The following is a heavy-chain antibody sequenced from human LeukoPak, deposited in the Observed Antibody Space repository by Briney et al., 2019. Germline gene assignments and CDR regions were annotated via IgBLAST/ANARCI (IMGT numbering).Heavy chain of an antibody. CDR3: ARGPYYYDSSGYYIPYYGMDV. D-gene: IGHD3-22*01. J-gene: IGHJ6*02. Sequence: SETLSLTCAVSGGSISSSNWWSWVRQPPGKGLEWIGEIYHSGSTNYNPSLKSRVTISVDKSKNQFSLKLSSVIAADTAVYYCARGPYYYDSSGYYIPYYGMDVWGQGTTVTVSS. CDR2: IYHSGST. V-gene: IGHV4-4*02. CDR1: GGSISSSNW.